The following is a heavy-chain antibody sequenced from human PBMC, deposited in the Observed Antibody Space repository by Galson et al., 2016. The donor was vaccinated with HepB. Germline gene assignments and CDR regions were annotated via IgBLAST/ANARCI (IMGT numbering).Heavy chain of an antibody. CDR2: ISSSSSYI. CDR1: GFTFSTYG. J-gene: IGHJ4*02. D-gene: IGHD6-6*01. Sequence: SLRLSCAASGFTFSTYGMHWVRQAPGKGLEWVSSISSSSSYIYYADSVKGRFTISRDNAKNSLYLQMNSLRAEDTAVYYCARDLRRSSSSSDYWGQGTLVTVSS. CDR3: ARDLRRSSSSSDY. V-gene: IGHV3-21*06.